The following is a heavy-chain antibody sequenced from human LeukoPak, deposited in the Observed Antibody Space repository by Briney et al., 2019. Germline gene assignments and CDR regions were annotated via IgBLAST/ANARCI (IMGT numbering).Heavy chain of an antibody. J-gene: IGHJ4*02. CDR1: GFTFSSYS. CDR3: ARSYYDILTGYYPFDY. V-gene: IGHV3-21*01. Sequence: PGGSLRLSCAASGFTFSSYSMNWVRQAPGKGLEWVSSINSSSSYIYYADSVKGRFTISRDNAKNSLYLQMNSLRAEGTAVYYCARSYYDILTGYYPFDYWGQGTLVTVSS. CDR2: INSSSSYI. D-gene: IGHD3-9*01.